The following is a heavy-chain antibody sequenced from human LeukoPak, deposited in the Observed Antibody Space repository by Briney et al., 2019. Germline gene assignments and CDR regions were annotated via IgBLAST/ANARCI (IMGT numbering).Heavy chain of an antibody. J-gene: IGHJ5*02. V-gene: IGHV1-69*05. D-gene: IGHD3-22*01. CDR3: ARDSRGSGYYPPYNWFDP. CDR1: GGTFSSYA. Sequence: SVKVSCKASGGTFSSYAISWVRQAPGQGLEWMGGIIPIFGTANYAQKFQGRVTITTDESTSTAYMELSSLRSEDTAVYYCARDSRGSGYYPPYNWFDPWGQGTLVTVSS. CDR2: IIPIFGTA.